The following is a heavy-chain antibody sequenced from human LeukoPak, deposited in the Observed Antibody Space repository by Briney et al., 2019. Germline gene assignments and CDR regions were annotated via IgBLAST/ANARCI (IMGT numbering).Heavy chain of an antibody. V-gene: IGHV4-39*07. D-gene: IGHD3-22*01. CDR2: IYYSGNT. CDR3: ARLKYYYDSSGYRAEYFQH. CDR1: GGSISSSNYY. Sequence: PSETLSLTCTVSGGSISSSNYYWDWIRQPPGKGLEWIGSIYYSGNTYYNPSLKSRVTISVDTSKNQFSLKLSSVTAADTAVYYCARLKYYYDSSGYRAEYFQHWGQGTLVTVSS. J-gene: IGHJ1*01.